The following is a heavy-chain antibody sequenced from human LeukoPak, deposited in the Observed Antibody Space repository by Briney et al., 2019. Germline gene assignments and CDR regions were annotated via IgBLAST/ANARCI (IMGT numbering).Heavy chain of an antibody. CDR1: GGTFSSYA. D-gene: IGHD2-2*01. CDR3: ARDWRGYCSSTSCYWNNWFDP. J-gene: IGHJ5*02. Sequence: GASVKVSCKASGGTFSSYAISWVRQAPGQGLEWMGGIIPTFGTANYAQKFQGKVTITADESTSTAYMELSSLRSEDTAVYYCARDWRGYCSSTSCYWNNWFDPWGQGTLVTVSS. V-gene: IGHV1-69*01. CDR2: IIPTFGTA.